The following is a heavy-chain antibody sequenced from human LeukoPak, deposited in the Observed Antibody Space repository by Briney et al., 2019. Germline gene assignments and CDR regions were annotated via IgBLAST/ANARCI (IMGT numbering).Heavy chain of an antibody. V-gene: IGHV4-61*02. J-gene: IGHJ4*02. CDR3: ARSKYYYDSSGYLTLDY. CDR2: IYTSGST. CDR1: GGSISSGSYY. Sequence: PSQTLSLTCTVSGGSISSGSYYWSWIRQPAGKGLEWIGRIYTSGSTNYNPSLKSRVTISVDTSKNQFSLKLSSVTAADTAVYYCARSKYYYDSSGYLTLDYWGQGTLVTVSS. D-gene: IGHD3-22*01.